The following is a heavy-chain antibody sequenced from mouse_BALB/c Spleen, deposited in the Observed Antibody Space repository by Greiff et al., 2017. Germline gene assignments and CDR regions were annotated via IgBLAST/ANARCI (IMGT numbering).Heavy chain of an antibody. CDR2: IWSGGST. CDR3: ARIRWLLLGGAMDY. Sequence: VKLMESGPGLVQPSQSLSITCTVSGFSLTSYGVHWVRQSPGKGLEWLGVIWSGGSTDYNAAFISRLSISKDNSKSQVFFKMNSLQADDSAIYYCARIRWLLLGGAMDYWGQGTSVTVSS. V-gene: IGHV2-4-1*01. D-gene: IGHD2-3*01. J-gene: IGHJ4*01. CDR1: GFSLTSYG.